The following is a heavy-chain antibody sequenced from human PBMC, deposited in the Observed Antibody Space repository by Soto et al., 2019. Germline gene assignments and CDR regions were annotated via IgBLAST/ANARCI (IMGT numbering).Heavy chain of an antibody. CDR2: IYYSGST. V-gene: IGHV4-30-4*01. Sequence: SETLSLTCTVSGGSISSGDYYWSWIRQPPGKGLEWIGYIYYSGSTYYNPSLKSRVTISVDTSKNQFSLKLSSVTAADTAVYYCARVDTYYDYVWGSYRPGPVDYWGQGTLVIVSS. CDR3: ARVDTYYDYVWGSYRPGPVDY. D-gene: IGHD3-16*02. J-gene: IGHJ4*02. CDR1: GGSISSGDYY.